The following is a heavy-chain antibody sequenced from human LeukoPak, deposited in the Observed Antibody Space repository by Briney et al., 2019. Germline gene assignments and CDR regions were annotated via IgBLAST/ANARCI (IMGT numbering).Heavy chain of an antibody. CDR1: GYSFTSYW. V-gene: IGHV5-51*01. CDR2: IYPGDSDT. CDR3: ARSPDLYDSSGYYSDY. J-gene: IGHJ4*02. Sequence: GESLKISCKASGYSFTSYWIGWVRQMPGKGLEWMGIIYPGDSDTRYSPSFQGQVTISADKSISTAYLQWSSLKASDTAMYYCARSPDLYDSSGYYSDYWGQGTLVTVSS. D-gene: IGHD3-22*01.